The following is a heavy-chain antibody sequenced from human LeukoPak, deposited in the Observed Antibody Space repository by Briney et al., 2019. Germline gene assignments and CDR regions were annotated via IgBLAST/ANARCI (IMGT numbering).Heavy chain of an antibody. D-gene: IGHD6-19*01. J-gene: IGHJ4*02. Sequence: GGSLRLSCAASGFDFDDFAMHWVRQAPGKGLEWISLVSWDGGSTYYSDSVKGRFTISRDNSKNSLYLQMNSLRAEDTALYYCAKDMGSSGWWYFDYWGQGTLVTVSS. CDR3: AKDMGSSGWWYFDY. V-gene: IGHV3-43D*03. CDR2: VSWDGGST. CDR1: GFDFDDFA.